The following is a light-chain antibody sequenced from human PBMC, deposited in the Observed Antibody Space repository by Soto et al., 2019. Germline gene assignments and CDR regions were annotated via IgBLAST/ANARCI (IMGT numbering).Light chain of an antibody. CDR1: SSNIGAGYD. CDR2: GNT. Sequence: QSVLTQPPSMSGAPGQRVTISCTGSSSNIGAGYDVHWYQLLPGTAPKLLIYGNTNRPSGVPDRFSGSKSGTSASLAITGLRAEDEAYYYCQSHDSSLNSWVFCGGTKLTVL. CDR3: QSHDSSLNSWV. V-gene: IGLV1-40*01. J-gene: IGLJ3*02.